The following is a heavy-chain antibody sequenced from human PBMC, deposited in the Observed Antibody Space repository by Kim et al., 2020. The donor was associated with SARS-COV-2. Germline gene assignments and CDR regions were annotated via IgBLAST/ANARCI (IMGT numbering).Heavy chain of an antibody. V-gene: IGHV4-39*01. CDR2: IYYSGST. D-gene: IGHD2-2*01. Sequence: SETLSLTCTVSGGSISSSSYYWGWIRQPPGKGLEWIGSIYYSGSTYYNPSLKSRVTISVDTSKNQFSLKLSSVTAADTAVYYCARHSHLFYCSSTSCYFDPWGQGTLVTVSS. CDR3: ARHSHLFYCSSTSCYFDP. CDR1: GGSISSSSYY. J-gene: IGHJ4*02.